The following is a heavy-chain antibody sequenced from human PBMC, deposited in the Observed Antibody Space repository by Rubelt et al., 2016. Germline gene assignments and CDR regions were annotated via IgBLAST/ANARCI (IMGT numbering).Heavy chain of an antibody. J-gene: IGHJ4*02. D-gene: IGHD4-17*01. CDR2: INYKGSTI. CDR1: GFTFSSYS. CDR3: ATPLHDFGEYDAVN. V-gene: IGHV3-48*04. Sequence: QLGMRGGGLVQPGGSLRLSCAASGFTFSSYSMNWVRQAPGKGLEWISYINYKGSTISYADSVKGRFTISRDNAKNSLFLQMNSLRADDTAVYYCATPLHDFGEYDAVNWGQGTLVTVSS.